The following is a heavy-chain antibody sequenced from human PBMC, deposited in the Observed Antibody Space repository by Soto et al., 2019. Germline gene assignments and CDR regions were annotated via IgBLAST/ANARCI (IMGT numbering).Heavy chain of an antibody. CDR2: ISGSGGST. D-gene: IGHD1-26*01. CDR3: ARAVVMGATSPFFDY. CDR1: GFTFSSYA. J-gene: IGHJ4*02. V-gene: IGHV3-23*01. Sequence: EVQLLESGGGLVQPGGSLRLSCAASGFTFSSYAMSWVRQAPGKGLEWVSAISGSGGSTYYADSVKGRFTISRDNAKNSLYLQMNSLRAEDTAVYYCARAVVMGATSPFFDYWGQGTLVTVSS.